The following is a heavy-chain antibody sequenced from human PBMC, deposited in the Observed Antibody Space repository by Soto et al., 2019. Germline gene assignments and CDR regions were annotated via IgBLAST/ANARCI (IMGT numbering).Heavy chain of an antibody. V-gene: IGHV3-74*01. D-gene: IGHD5-12*01. CDR3: VRDRDGYNF. Sequence: EVQLVESGGGLVQPGGSLRLSCAASGFTFSTFVMHWVRQAPGNGLVWVSRINNAGSDTRYADSVKGRFTISRDNARNTLYLQMSSLRAEDTAVYFCVRDRDGYNFWGQGTMVTVSS. J-gene: IGHJ3*01. CDR2: INNAGSDT. CDR1: GFTFSTFV.